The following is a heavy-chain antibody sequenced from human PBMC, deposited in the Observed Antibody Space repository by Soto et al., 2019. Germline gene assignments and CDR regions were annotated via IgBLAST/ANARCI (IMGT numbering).Heavy chain of an antibody. Sequence: GGSLRLSCAASGFTFSSYWMHWVRQAPGKGLVWVSRINSDGSSTSYADSVKGRFTISRDNAKNTLYLQMNSLRAEDVDVCYCARAGDLGGFDYWGQGTMVTVSS. D-gene: IGHD7-27*01. J-gene: IGHJ4*02. CDR3: ARAGDLGGFDY. CDR1: GFTFSSYW. CDR2: INSDGSST. V-gene: IGHV3-74*01.